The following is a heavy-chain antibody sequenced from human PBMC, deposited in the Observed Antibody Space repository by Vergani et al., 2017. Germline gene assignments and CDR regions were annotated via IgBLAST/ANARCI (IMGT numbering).Heavy chain of an antibody. Sequence: QVQLQESGPGLVKPSQTLSLTCTVSGASMSSVGYYWTWIRQSAGKGLEWIGYIYDSGDTKYNPSLKSRVTMSLDTSKNQFSLNLYSVTAADTAVYYCARGALWWLRQIDSWGQGTLVTVSS. CDR2: IYDSGDT. CDR3: ARGALWWLRQIDS. J-gene: IGHJ4*02. CDR1: GASMSSVGYY. D-gene: IGHD2-21*01. V-gene: IGHV4-61*10.